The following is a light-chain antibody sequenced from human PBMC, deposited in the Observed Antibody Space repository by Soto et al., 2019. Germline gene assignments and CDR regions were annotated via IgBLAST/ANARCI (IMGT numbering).Light chain of an antibody. J-gene: IGLJ1*01. CDR3: AAWDDSLNGYV. V-gene: IGLV1-44*01. CDR1: RSNIGSNT. Sequence: QPVLTQPPSASGTPGQRVTISCSGSRSNIGSNTVNWYQQFPGTAPKLLIYSNNQRPSGVPDRFSGSKSGTSASLAISGLQSEDEADYYCAAWDDSLNGYVFGTGTKLTVL. CDR2: SNN.